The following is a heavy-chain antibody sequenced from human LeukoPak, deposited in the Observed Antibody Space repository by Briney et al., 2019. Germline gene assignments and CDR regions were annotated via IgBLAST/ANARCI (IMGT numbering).Heavy chain of an antibody. V-gene: IGHV3-48*03. CDR1: GFTFSSYE. CDR3: AKAHHGDYFFYFDY. CDR2: ISSSGSTI. D-gene: IGHD4-17*01. Sequence: GGSLRLSCAASGFTFSSYEMNWVRQAPGKGLEWVSYISSSGSTIYYADSVKGRFTISRDNSKNTLYLQMNGLRAEDTAVYYCAKAHHGDYFFYFDYWGQGTLVTVSS. J-gene: IGHJ4*02.